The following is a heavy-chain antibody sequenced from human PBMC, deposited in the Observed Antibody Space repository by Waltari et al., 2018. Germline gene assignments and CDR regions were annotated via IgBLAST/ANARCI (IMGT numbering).Heavy chain of an antibody. J-gene: IGHJ4*02. CDR2: IYYSGST. D-gene: IGHD1-26*01. Sequence: QLQLQESGPGLVKPSETLSLTCTVSGGSISSSNYYWGWIHQPPGKGLEWIGNIYYSGSTYYNPSLKSRVTIYIDTSKNQFSLKLSSVTAADTAVYFCARLDSRSGSYYFDYWGQGTLVTVSS. CDR1: GGSISSSNYY. CDR3: ARLDSRSGSYYFDY. V-gene: IGHV4-39*01.